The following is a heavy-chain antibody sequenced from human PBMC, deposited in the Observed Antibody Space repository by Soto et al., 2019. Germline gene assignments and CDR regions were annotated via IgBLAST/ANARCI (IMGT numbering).Heavy chain of an antibody. V-gene: IGHV1-3*01. Sequence: QVQLVQSGAEVKKPGASVKVSCKASGYDFSSYPINWVRQAPGQRPEWVGWLNVANGNTQYSRKVQDRVTITRDTSATTVYMLLSSLRSEDTAVYFCARRGLPSTIGGAAWAYLDHWGQGTLVTVSS. CDR3: ARRGLPSTIGGAAWAYLDH. J-gene: IGHJ4*02. D-gene: IGHD1-26*01. CDR1: GYDFSSYP. CDR2: LNVANGNT.